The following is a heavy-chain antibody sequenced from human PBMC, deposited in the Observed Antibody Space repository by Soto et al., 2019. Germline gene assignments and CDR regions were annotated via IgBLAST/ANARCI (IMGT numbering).Heavy chain of an antibody. J-gene: IGHJ4*02. Sequence: GGSLRLSCAASGFTFSSYAMSWVRQAPGEGLEWVSGISGSGGSTYYADSVKGRVTISRDNSKNTLYLQMNSLRAEDTAVYYCAKDHGGYSLRFLEWLNYFDYWGQGTLVTVSS. D-gene: IGHD3-3*01. CDR3: AKDHGGYSLRFLEWLNYFDY. CDR2: ISGSGGST. V-gene: IGHV3-23*01. CDR1: GFTFSSYA.